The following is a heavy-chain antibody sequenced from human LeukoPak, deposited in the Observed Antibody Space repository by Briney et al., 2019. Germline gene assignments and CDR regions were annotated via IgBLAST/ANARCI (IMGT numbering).Heavy chain of an antibody. CDR1: GFTFTSYA. CDR3: ARDVVGSSNNGMDV. Sequence: TGGSLRLSCAASGFTFTSYAMSWVRRAPGKGLEWVSTISGSGGSTYYADSVKGRFTISRDNSKNTLYLQMNSLRAEDTAVYYCARDVVGSSNNGMDVWGQGTTVTVSS. J-gene: IGHJ6*02. V-gene: IGHV3-23*01. D-gene: IGHD6-13*01. CDR2: ISGSGGST.